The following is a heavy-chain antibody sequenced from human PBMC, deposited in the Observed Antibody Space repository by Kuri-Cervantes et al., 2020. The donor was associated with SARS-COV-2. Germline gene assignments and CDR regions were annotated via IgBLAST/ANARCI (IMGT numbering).Heavy chain of an antibody. CDR2: ISSSSSYI. CDR3: AKPITWELDLSDY. D-gene: IGHD1-26*01. CDR1: GFTFGDYA. Sequence: GGSLRLSCAASGFTFGDYAMHWVRQAPGKGLEWVSSISSSSSYIYYADSVKGRFTISRDNAKNSLYLQMNSLRAEDTAVYYCAKPITWELDLSDYWGQGTLVTVSS. J-gene: IGHJ4*02. V-gene: IGHV3-21*01.